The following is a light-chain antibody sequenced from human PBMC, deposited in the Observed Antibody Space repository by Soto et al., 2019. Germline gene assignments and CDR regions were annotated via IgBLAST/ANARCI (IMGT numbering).Light chain of an antibody. CDR3: QQYGRSPLMYT. V-gene: IGKV3-20*01. J-gene: IGKJ2*01. CDR1: QSVNSNF. CDR2: GAS. Sequence: EIVLTQSPGTLSLSPGERATLSCRASQSVNSNFLAWYQQKPGQAPRLLIYGASTRAAGVPDRFSGSWSGTDFTLTITTLEPEDFAMYYCQQYGRSPLMYTFGQGTKLGVK.